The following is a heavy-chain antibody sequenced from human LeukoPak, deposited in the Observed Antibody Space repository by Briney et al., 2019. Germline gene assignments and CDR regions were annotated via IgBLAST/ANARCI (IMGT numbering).Heavy chain of an antibody. CDR1: GGSISSYY. CDR3: TRHVGEDDY. J-gene: IGHJ4*02. V-gene: IGHV4-59*08. Sequence: SETLSLTCTVSGGSISSYYWSWIRQPPGKGLEWIGYIYYSGSTNYNPSLKSRVTISVDTSKNQFSLKLSSVTAADTAVYYCTRHVGEDDYWGQGTLVTVSS. CDR2: IYYSGST. D-gene: IGHD2-15*01.